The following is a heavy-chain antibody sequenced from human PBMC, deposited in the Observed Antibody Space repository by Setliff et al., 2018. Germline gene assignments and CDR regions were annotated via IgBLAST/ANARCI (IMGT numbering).Heavy chain of an antibody. D-gene: IGHD1-26*01. CDR1: GFTFWSYA. CDR2: ITHSGWDT. CDR3: MKKIIAGGGPPYDYFDY. Sequence: PGGSLRLSCAASGFTFWSYAMSWVRQAPGKGLEWISAITHSGWDTYHADSVKGRFTISRANSQNTLFLQMNSLRVEDTAVYYCMKKIIAGGGPPYDYFDYWGQGTLVTVSS. V-gene: IGHV3-23*01. J-gene: IGHJ4*02.